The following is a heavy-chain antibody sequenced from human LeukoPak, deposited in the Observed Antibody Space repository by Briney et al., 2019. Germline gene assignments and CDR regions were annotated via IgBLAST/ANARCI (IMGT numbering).Heavy chain of an antibody. Sequence: SETLSLTCTVSGGSISSYYWSWIRQPPGKGLEWIGYIYYSGSTNYNPSLKSRVTISVDTSKNQFSLKLSSVTAADTAVYYCARAIRGYYRGDYYYGMDVWGKGTTVTVSS. D-gene: IGHD3-3*01. CDR2: IYYSGST. CDR3: ARAIRGYYRGDYYYGMDV. J-gene: IGHJ6*04. V-gene: IGHV4-59*01. CDR1: GGSISSYY.